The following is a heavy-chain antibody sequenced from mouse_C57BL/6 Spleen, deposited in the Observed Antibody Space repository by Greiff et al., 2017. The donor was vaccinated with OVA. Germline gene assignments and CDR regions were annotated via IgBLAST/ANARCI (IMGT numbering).Heavy chain of an antibody. CDR3: ARSNWDEDY. J-gene: IGHJ2*01. V-gene: IGHV1-61*01. CDR1: GYTFTSYW. Sequence: QVQLQQPGAELVRPGSSVKLSCKASGYTFTSYWMDWVKQRPGQGLEWIGNIFPSDSETHYNQKFKYKATLTVDKSSSTAYMQLSSLTSEDSAVYYCARSNWDEDYWGQGTTLTVSS. D-gene: IGHD4-1*01. CDR2: IFPSDSET.